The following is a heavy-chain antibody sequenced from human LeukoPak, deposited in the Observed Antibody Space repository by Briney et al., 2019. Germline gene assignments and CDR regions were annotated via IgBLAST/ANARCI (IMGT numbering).Heavy chain of an antibody. CDR1: GFTFSSYA. V-gene: IGHV3-30*04. CDR2: ISYDGGNK. D-gene: IGHD3-3*01. CDR3: ARDITIFGVVIADY. J-gene: IGHJ4*02. Sequence: PGGSLRLSCAASGFTFSSYAMHWVRQAPGKGLEWVAVISYDGGNKYYADSVKGRFTISRDNSKNTLYLQMNSLRGEDTAVYYCARDITIFGVVIADYWGQGTLVTVSS.